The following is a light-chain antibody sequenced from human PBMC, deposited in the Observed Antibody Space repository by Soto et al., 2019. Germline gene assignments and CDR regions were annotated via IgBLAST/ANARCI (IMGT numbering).Light chain of an antibody. Sequence: EIVLTQSPATLSLSPGERATLSCRASQSVRSYLAWYQQKPGQAPRLLIYDASNRATGIPARFSGSGSGTDFTLPISSLETEDFAVYYCKQRSSWPLTFGGGTMVEIK. CDR2: DAS. V-gene: IGKV3-11*01. CDR1: QSVRSY. J-gene: IGKJ4*01. CDR3: KQRSSWPLT.